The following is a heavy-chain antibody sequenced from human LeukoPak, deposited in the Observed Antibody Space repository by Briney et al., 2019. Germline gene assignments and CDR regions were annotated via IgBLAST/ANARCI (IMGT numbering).Heavy chain of an antibody. J-gene: IGHJ6*04. CDR2: ISSSSRYI. D-gene: IGHD3-10*02. CDR3: AELGITMIGGV. V-gene: IGHV3-21*01. CDR1: GFTFSSYS. Sequence: GGSLRLSCAASGFTFSSYSMNWVRQAPGKGLEWVSSISSSSRYIYYTDSVKGRFTISRDNAKNSLYLQMNSLRAEDTAVYYCAELGITMIGGVWGKGTTVTISS.